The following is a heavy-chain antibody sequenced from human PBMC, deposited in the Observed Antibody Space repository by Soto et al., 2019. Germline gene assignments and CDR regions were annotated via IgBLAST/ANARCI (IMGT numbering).Heavy chain of an antibody. CDR2: IYYSGST. CDR1: GGSISSGGYY. Sequence: SETLSLTCTVSGGSISSGGYYWSWIRQHPGKGLEWIGYIYYSGSTYYNPSLKSRVTISVDTSKNQFSLKLSSVTAAVTAVYYCSGSDDPYNYMDVWGKGTTVTVSS. CDR3: SGSDDPYNYMDV. V-gene: IGHV4-31*03. D-gene: IGHD1-26*01. J-gene: IGHJ6*03.